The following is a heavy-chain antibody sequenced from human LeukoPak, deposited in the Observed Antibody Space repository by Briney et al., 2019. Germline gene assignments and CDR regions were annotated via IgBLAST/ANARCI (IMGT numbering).Heavy chain of an antibody. V-gene: IGHV1-18*01. Sequence: ASVKVSCKASGYTFTSYGISWVRQAPGQGLEWMGWISAYNGNTNYAQKLQGRVTMTTDTSTSTAYMELRSLRSDDTAVYYCARANLGHSYYDFWSGYYSGDYDFDYWGQGTLVTVSS. CDR3: ARANLGHSYYDFWSGYYSGDYDFDY. J-gene: IGHJ4*02. CDR1: GYTFTSYG. D-gene: IGHD3-3*01. CDR2: ISAYNGNT.